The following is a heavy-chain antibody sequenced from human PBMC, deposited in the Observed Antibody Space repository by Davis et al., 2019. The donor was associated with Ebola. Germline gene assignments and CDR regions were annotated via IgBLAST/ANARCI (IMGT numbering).Heavy chain of an antibody. J-gene: IGHJ6*03. Sequence: PGGSLRLSCAASGFTFDDYAMHWVRQAPGKGLEWVSGISWNSGSIGYADSVKGRFTISRDNAKNSLYLQMNSLRAEDTAVYYCARGVGNYGDYVVNYYMDVWGKGTTVTVSS. CDR3: ARGVGNYGDYVVNYYMDV. CDR1: GFTFDDYA. V-gene: IGHV3-9*01. D-gene: IGHD4-17*01. CDR2: ISWNSGSI.